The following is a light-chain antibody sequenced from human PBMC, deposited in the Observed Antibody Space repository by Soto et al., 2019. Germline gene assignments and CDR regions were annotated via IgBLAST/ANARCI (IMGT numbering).Light chain of an antibody. CDR3: QKRSNWPPYT. J-gene: IGKJ2*01. CDR1: QSVSSY. CDR2: DAS. V-gene: IGKV3-11*01. Sequence: EIVLTQSPATLSLSPGERATLSCRASQSVSSYLAWYQQKPGQAPRLLIYDASNRATGIPARFSGSGSGTEFTLTISSLEPEDFAVYYCQKRSNWPPYTFGQGTKLEIK.